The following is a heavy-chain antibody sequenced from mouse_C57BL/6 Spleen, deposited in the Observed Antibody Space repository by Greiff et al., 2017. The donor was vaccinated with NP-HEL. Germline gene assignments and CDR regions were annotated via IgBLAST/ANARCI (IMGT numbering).Heavy chain of an antibody. J-gene: IGHJ3*01. CDR3: TRNYYDYGAWFAY. CDR1: GYTFTDYE. V-gene: IGHV1-15*01. Sequence: VQLQQSGAELVRPGASVTLSCKASGYTFTDYEMHWVKQTPVHGLEWIGAIDPETGGTAYNQKFKGKAILTADKSSSTAYMELRSLTSEDSAVYYCTRNYYDYGAWFAYWGQGTLVTVSA. CDR2: IDPETGGT. D-gene: IGHD2-4*01.